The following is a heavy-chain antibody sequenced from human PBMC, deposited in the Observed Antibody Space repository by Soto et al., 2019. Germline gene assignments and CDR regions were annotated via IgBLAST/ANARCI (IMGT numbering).Heavy chain of an antibody. J-gene: IGHJ4*02. V-gene: IGHV3-11*06. CDR3: ARESDRDGYNYVGY. CDR1: GFTFSDYY. D-gene: IGHD5-12*01. CDR2: ISSSSSYT. Sequence: GGSLRLSCAASGFTFSDYYMSWIRQAPGKGLEWVSYISSSSSYTNYADSVKGRFTISRDNAKNSLYLQMNSLGAEDTAVYYCARESDRDGYNYVGYWGQGTLVTVSS.